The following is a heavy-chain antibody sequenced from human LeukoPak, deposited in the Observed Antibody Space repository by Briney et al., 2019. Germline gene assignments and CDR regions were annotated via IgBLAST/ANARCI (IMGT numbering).Heavy chain of an antibody. CDR1: GESLNGHY. V-gene: IGHV4-34*01. CDR3: AKNGQTGFSFDP. Sequence: SETLSLTCAVYGESLNGHYWSWIRQPPGKGLEWIGESSDSGGTKFNPSLKSRVTISADTSKNQFSLKLSFVTAADTAVYHCAKNGQTGFSFDPWGQGTLVTVSS. D-gene: IGHD3-9*01. CDR2: SSDSGGT. J-gene: IGHJ5*02.